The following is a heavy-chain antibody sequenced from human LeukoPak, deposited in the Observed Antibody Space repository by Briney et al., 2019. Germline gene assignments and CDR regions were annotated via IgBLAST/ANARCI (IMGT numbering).Heavy chain of an antibody. Sequence: GGSLRLSCAASGFTFSSYAMSWVRQAPGKGLEWVSAISGSGGSTYYADSVKGRFTISRDNSKNTLYLQMNSLRAEDTAVYYCAKDNTDYYGSGSYYKEPYFDYWGQGTLVTVSS. J-gene: IGHJ4*02. CDR1: GFTFSSYA. D-gene: IGHD3-10*01. CDR3: AKDNTDYYGSGSYYKEPYFDY. CDR2: ISGSGGST. V-gene: IGHV3-23*01.